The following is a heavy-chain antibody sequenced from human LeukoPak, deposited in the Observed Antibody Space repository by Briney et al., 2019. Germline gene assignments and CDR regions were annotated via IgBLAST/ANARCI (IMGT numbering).Heavy chain of an antibody. D-gene: IGHD3-10*01. CDR2: ISTSSSYI. CDR1: GFTFSNYN. CDR3: AKLGRMVRGVIITSGFDYFDY. V-gene: IGHV3-21*04. J-gene: IGHJ4*02. Sequence: GGSLRLSCAASGFTFSNYNMNWVRQAPGKGLEWVSSISTSSSYIYYADSVKGRFTISRDNAKKSLYLEMNSLRAEDTAVYYCAKLGRMVRGVIITSGFDYFDYWGQGTLVTVSS.